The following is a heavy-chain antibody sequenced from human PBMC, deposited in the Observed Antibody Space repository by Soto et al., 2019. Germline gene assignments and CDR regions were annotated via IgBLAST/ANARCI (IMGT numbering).Heavy chain of an antibody. CDR3: SREQGYCSSTSCSGFDY. CDR1: GYTFTGYY. D-gene: IGHD2-2*01. J-gene: IGHJ4*02. Sequence: ASVKVSCKASGYTFTGYYMHWVRQAPGQGLEWKGWINPNSGGTNYAQKFQGWVTMTRDTSISTAYMELSRLSSDDTAVYYCSREQGYCSSTSCSGFDYWGQGTLVTVSS. V-gene: IGHV1-2*04. CDR2: INPNSGGT.